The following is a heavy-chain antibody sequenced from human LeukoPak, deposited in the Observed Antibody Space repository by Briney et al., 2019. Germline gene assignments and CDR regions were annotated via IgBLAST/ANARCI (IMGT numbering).Heavy chain of an antibody. D-gene: IGHD2-15*01. J-gene: IGHJ6*02. CDR2: FDPKVVEP. V-gene: IGHV1-24*01. CDR1: GYTLTEFS. Sequence: ASVKVSCKVSGYTLTEFSIHWVRQAPGKGLGGMGVFDPKVVEPFYAKKFQGRVTMTEDTSTDTAYMELSSLRSEDTAVYYCATWAGSPGCSGGSCYRNYYYYYGMDVWGQGTTVTVSS. CDR3: ATWAGSPGCSGGSCYRNYYYYYGMDV.